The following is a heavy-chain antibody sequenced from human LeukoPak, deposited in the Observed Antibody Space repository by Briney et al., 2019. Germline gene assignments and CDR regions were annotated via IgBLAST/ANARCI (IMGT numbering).Heavy chain of an antibody. CDR3: TRHLDSSGLLGDY. D-gene: IGHD3-22*01. V-gene: IGHV3-48*03. Sequence: PGGSLRLSCAASGFTFSSYEMNWVRQAPGKGLEWVSYISSSGSTIYYADSVKGRFTISRDNAKNSLYLQMNSLKTEDTAVYYCTRHLDSSGLLGDYWGQGTLVTVSS. CDR1: GFTFSSYE. CDR2: ISSSGSTI. J-gene: IGHJ4*02.